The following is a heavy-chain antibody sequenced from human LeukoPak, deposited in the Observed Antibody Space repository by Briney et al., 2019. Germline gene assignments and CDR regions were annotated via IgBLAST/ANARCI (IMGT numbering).Heavy chain of an antibody. Sequence: VASVKVSCKASGGTFSSYAISWVRQAPGQGLGWVGRIIPIFGTANYAQMFQGRVTITTDESTSTAYMELSSLRSEDTAVYYCAYGSENGYDDYWGQGTLVTVSS. CDR2: IIPIFGTA. CDR3: AYGSENGYDDY. D-gene: IGHD2-15*01. J-gene: IGHJ4*02. CDR1: GGTFSSYA. V-gene: IGHV1-69*05.